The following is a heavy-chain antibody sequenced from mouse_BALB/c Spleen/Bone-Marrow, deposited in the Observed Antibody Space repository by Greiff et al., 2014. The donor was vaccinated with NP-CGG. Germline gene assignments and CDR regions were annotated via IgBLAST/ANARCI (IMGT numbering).Heavy chain of an antibody. CDR2: ISSGNSTI. CDR3: ARDVPLYDVGYFDY. V-gene: IGHV5-17*02. Sequence: EVQLQESGGGLVQPGGSRKLSCAASGFTFSSFGMHWVRQAPEKGLEWVAYISSGNSTIYYADTVKGRFTISRDNPKNTLFLQMTSLRSEDTAMYYCARDVPLYDVGYFDYWGQGTTLTVSS. J-gene: IGHJ2*01. D-gene: IGHD2-14*01. CDR1: GFTFSSFG.